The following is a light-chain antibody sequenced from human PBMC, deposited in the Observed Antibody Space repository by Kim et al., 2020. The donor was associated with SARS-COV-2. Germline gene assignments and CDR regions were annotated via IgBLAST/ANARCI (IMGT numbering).Light chain of an antibody. Sequence: DIQMTQSPSTLSASVGDRVTITCRASQSVSSWLAWYQQKPGKAPKLLIYKASTLEGGVPSRFSGRGSGTEFTLTINSLQPGDFATYSCQQYDSHPYTFGQGTKLEI. J-gene: IGKJ2*01. CDR1: QSVSSW. V-gene: IGKV1-5*03. CDR3: QQYDSHPYT. CDR2: KAS.